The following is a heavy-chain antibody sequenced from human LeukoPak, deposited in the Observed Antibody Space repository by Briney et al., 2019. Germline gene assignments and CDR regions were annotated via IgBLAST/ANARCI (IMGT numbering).Heavy chain of an antibody. Sequence: GGSLRLSCAASGFTFISHAMTWVRQAPGKGLEWVLAISGSGDSAYYADSVKGRFTISRDNSKNTLYLQMNSLRAEDTAVYYCAKGRRFGQFFDYWGQGTLVTVSS. CDR2: ISGSGDSA. D-gene: IGHD3-10*01. CDR1: GFTFISHA. V-gene: IGHV3-23*01. J-gene: IGHJ4*02. CDR3: AKGRRFGQFFDY.